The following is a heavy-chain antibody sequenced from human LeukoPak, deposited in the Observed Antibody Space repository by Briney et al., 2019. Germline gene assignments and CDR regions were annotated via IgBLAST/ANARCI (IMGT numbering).Heavy chain of an antibody. Sequence: GGSLRLSCAASGFTFSDYYMGWVRQAPGKGVEWLAYISGSGHDINYADSVRGRFIISRDKAKNSLFLQMSNLRAEDSAVYYCAGGPQIREADYWGQGTLVTVSS. CDR3: AGGPQIREADY. CDR2: ISGSGHDI. D-gene: IGHD3-10*01. CDR1: GFTFSDYY. V-gene: IGHV3-11*04. J-gene: IGHJ4*02.